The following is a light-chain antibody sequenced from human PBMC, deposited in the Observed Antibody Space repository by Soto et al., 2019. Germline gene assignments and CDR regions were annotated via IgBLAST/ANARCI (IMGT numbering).Light chain of an antibody. Sequence: DIPMTESPATLSASVGDRVTITSRASQRISSWLAWYQQKPGKAPKLLIYSASDLESGVPSRFSGSGSGTDFTLTISRLEPEDFAVYYCQQYGSSLTFGQGTRLAIK. V-gene: IGKV1-5*03. CDR3: QQYGSSLT. J-gene: IGKJ5*01. CDR2: SAS. CDR1: QRISSW.